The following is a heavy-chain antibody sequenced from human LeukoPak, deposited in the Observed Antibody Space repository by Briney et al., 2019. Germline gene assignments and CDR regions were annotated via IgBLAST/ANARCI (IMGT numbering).Heavy chain of an antibody. CDR2: IYYSGST. V-gene: IGHV4-59*01. D-gene: IGHD5-24*01. CDR1: GGSISSYH. J-gene: IGHJ4*02. Sequence: SETLSLTCTVSGGSISSYHWSWIRQPPGKGLECIGYIYYSGSTHYNPSLKSRVTISVDTSKNQFSLKLSSVTAADTAVYYCARGRSEVATIVDYWGQGTLVTVSS. CDR3: ARGRSEVATIVDY.